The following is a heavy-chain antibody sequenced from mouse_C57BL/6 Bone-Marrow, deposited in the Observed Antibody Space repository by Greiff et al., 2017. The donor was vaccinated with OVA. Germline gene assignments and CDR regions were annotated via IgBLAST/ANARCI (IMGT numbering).Heavy chain of an antibody. D-gene: IGHD1-1*01. J-gene: IGHJ2*01. CDR3: ARGYYYGSSYGNYFDY. CDR1: GYSITSGYY. V-gene: IGHV3-6*01. Sequence: DVHLVESGPGLVKPSQSLSLTCSVTGYSITSGYYWNWIRQFPGNKLEWMGYISYDGSNNYNPSLKNRISITRDTSKNQFFLKLNSVTTEDTATYYCARGYYYGSSYGNYFDYWGQGTTLTVSS. CDR2: ISYDGSN.